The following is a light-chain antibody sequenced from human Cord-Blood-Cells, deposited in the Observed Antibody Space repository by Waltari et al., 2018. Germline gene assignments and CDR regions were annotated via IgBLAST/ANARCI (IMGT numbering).Light chain of an antibody. CDR3: QQRYSTPP. Sequence: DMQMTQDPSSLSASVRDIVTITSRASQGISSYLNWYQQKPGKAPKPLIYAASSLQRWVPSRFSGSGSGTDFTRTISSLQPEDFATYYCQQRYSTPPLGGGPKVEI. CDR2: AAS. J-gene: IGKJ4*01. V-gene: IGKV1-39*01. CDR1: QGISSY.